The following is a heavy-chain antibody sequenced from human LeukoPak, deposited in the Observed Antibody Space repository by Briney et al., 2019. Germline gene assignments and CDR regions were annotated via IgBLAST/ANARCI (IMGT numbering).Heavy chain of an antibody. CDR1: GFTFSSYS. Sequence: GGSLRLSCATSGFTFSSYSMNWVRQAPGKGLEWVSSISTSNYIYYADSVRGRFTISRDNAKNSLYLQMNSLRAEDTAVYYCARVPADYWGQGTLVTVSS. V-gene: IGHV3-21*01. CDR2: ISTSNYI. J-gene: IGHJ4*02. CDR3: ARVPADY.